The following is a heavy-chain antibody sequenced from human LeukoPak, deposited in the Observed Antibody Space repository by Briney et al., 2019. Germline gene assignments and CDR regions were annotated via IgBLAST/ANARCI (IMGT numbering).Heavy chain of an antibody. J-gene: IGHJ4*02. V-gene: IGHV3-74*01. D-gene: IGHD3-10*01. CDR3: ARVFPDMVRETDY. Sequence: GGSLRLSCAASGFTFSSYWMHWVRHAPGKGLVWVSRINSDGSSTSYADSVKGRFTISRDNAKNTLYLQMNSLRAEDTAVYYCARVFPDMVRETDYWGQGTLVTVSS. CDR2: INSDGSST. CDR1: GFTFSSYW.